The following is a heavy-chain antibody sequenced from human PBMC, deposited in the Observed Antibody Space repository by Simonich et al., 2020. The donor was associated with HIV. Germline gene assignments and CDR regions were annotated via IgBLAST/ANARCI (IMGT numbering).Heavy chain of an antibody. CDR3: ARGSPQDPYYYYYYMDV. CDR1: GYIFTSYG. Sequence: QVQLVQSGAEVKKPGASVKVSCKASGYIFTSYGISWVRQAPGQGLEWMGWISAYNGTTNYAQKLQGRVTMTTDTSTSTAYMELRSLRSDDTAVYYCARGSPQDPYYYYYYMDVWGKGTTVTVSS. V-gene: IGHV1-18*01. CDR2: ISAYNGTT. D-gene: IGHD2-15*01. J-gene: IGHJ6*03.